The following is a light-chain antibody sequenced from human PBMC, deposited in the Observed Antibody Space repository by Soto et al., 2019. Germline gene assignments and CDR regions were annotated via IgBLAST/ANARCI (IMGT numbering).Light chain of an antibody. Sequence: QSVLTQPASVSGSPGQSITISCAGTSSDVGAYDYVCWFQQHPDKAPKLMIYEVSNRASGVSNRFSGSKSGNTASLTISGLHAEDEAIYYCTSYTSTDTLAFGGGTQLTVL. V-gene: IGLV2-14*01. CDR1: SSDVGAYDY. J-gene: IGLJ2*01. CDR2: EVS. CDR3: TSYTSTDTLA.